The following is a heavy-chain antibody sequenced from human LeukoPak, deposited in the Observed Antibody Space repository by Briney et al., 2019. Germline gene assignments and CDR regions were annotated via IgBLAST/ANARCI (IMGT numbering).Heavy chain of an antibody. Sequence: ASVKVSCKASGYTFTSYYMHWVRQAPGQGLEWMGIINPSGGSTSYAQKFQGRVTMTRDTSTSTVYMELSSLRSEDTAVYYCARDGEDTAMARDYLDYWGQGTLVTASS. D-gene: IGHD5-18*01. J-gene: IGHJ4*02. CDR3: ARDGEDTAMARDYLDY. CDR2: INPSGGST. V-gene: IGHV1-46*01. CDR1: GYTFTSYY.